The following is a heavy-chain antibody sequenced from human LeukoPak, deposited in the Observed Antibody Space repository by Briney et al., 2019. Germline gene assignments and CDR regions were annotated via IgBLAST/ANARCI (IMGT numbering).Heavy chain of an antibody. D-gene: IGHD3-22*01. Sequence: ASVKVSCKVSGYTLTELSMHWVRQAPGKGLEWMGGFDPEDGETIYAQKFQGRVTMTGDTSTDTAYMELSSLRSEDTAVYYCAASSLNYYDSSGYSWGQGTPVTVSS. CDR1: GYTLTELS. CDR2: FDPEDGET. CDR3: AASSLNYYDSSGYS. V-gene: IGHV1-24*01. J-gene: IGHJ5*02.